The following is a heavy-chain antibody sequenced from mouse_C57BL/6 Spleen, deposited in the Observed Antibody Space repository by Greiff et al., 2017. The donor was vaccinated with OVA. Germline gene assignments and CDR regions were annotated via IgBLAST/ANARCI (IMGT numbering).Heavy chain of an antibody. CDR1: GYTFTSYW. D-gene: IGHD4-1*01. V-gene: IGHV1-72*01. CDR2: IDPNSGGT. CDR3: AREGSLGVAYYFDY. J-gene: IGHJ2*01. Sequence: QVQLQQPGAELVKPGASVKLSCKASGYTFTSYWMHWVQQRPGRGLEWIGRIDPNSGGTKYNEKLKSKATLSVDKPSSTAYMQLSSLTSEDSAVYYGAREGSLGVAYYFDYWGQGTTLTVSS.